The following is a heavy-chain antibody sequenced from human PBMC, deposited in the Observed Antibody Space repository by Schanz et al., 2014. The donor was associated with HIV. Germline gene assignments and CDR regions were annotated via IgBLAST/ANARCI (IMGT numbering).Heavy chain of an antibody. J-gene: IGHJ4*02. Sequence: EVQVVDSGGGLVKPGGSLRLSCVVSGFTFDSYTMNWVRQAPGKGLEWVSSISGCSGDKLYADSNQRRFAISRDNDNTLSPQMDMLGVNEAAVYFCVRETAAGVDYFDSWGQGTLVTVS. CDR1: GFTFDSYT. CDR3: VRETAAGVDYFDS. V-gene: IGHV3-21*01. D-gene: IGHD2-21*02. CDR2: ISGCSGDK.